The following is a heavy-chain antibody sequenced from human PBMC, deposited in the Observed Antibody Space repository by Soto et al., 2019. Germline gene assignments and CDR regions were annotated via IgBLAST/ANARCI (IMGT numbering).Heavy chain of an antibody. V-gene: IGHV3-30*04. CDR1: GFIFGYYA. CDR2: ISHDGSNR. J-gene: IGHJ6*02. Sequence: PGGSLRLSCAASGFIFGYYAMHWVRQAPGKGLEWVAVISHDGSNRYYADYVKGRFTVSRDNSKNTLYLQMNSLRTEDTAVYYCARVDRTVSTFYYYGMDVWGQGTTVTVSS. D-gene: IGHD4-4*01. CDR3: ARVDRTVSTFYYYGMDV.